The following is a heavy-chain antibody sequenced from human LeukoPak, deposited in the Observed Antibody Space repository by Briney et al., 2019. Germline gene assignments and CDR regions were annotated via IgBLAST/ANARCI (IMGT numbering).Heavy chain of an antibody. CDR2: INPKSGGT. J-gene: IGHJ6*02. CDR3: ARGHCSSTSCYIGTYYYYGMDV. V-gene: IGHV1-2*02. CDR1: GYTFIDYY. D-gene: IGHD2-2*02. Sequence: ASVKVSCKTSGYTFIDYYVHWVRQAPGQGLEWMGWINPKSGGTNYAQKFQGRVTMTRDTSISTAYMELSSLRSEDTAVYYCARGHCSSTSCYIGTYYYYGMDVWGQGTTVTVSS.